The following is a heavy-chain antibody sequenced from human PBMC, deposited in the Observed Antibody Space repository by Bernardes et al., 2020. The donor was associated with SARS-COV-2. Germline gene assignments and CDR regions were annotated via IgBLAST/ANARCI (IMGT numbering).Heavy chain of an antibody. J-gene: IGHJ4*02. CDR1: GFNFRNYA. V-gene: IGHV3-64D*06. D-gene: IGHD4-17*01. CDR2: ISNNGGST. CDR3: VKDDYDDFISGNFDH. Sequence: GGSLRLSCSASGFNFRNYAMHWVRQAPGKGLEYVSSISNNGGSTFYADAVKGRFTISRDNSKNTLYLQMSRLRPEDTAVYYCVKDDYDDFISGNFDHWGQGTLVTVSS.